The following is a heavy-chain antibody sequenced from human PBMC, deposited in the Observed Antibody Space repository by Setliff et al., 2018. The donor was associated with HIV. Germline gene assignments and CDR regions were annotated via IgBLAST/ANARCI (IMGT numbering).Heavy chain of an antibody. V-gene: IGHV3-7*01. CDR2: ISPDGSER. D-gene: IGHD2-21*02. J-gene: IGHJ4*02. CDR3: ARPQFPVTAYFEF. Sequence: PGGSLRLSCGLSGFIFSNYWLSWVRQAPGRGLEWVANISPDGSERFYADSVRGRFTVSRDNAKNSLFLQLNSLRDDDTAVYFCARPQFPVTAYFEFWGQGTLVTVSS. CDR1: GFIFSNYW.